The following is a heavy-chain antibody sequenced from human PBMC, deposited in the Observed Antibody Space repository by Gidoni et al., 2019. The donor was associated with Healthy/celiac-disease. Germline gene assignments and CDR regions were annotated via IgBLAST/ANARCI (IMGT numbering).Heavy chain of an antibody. CDR3: ARVGIAAPLYYYYGMDV. D-gene: IGHD6-6*01. V-gene: IGHV1-2*02. CDR1: GYTFTGSY. Sequence: QVQLVQSGAEVKKPGAQVKVSCKASGYTFTGSYMHWVRQAPGQGLEWMGWINPNSGGTNYAQKFKGRVTMTRDTSISTAYMELSRLRSDDTAVYYCARVGIAAPLYYYYGMDVWGQGTTVTVSS. J-gene: IGHJ6*02. CDR2: INPNSGGT.